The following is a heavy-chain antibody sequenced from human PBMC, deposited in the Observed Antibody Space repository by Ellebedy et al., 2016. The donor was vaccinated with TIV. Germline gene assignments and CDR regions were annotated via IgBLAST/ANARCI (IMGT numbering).Heavy chain of an antibody. CDR3: AKGRGGGSDSSAPRYYFDY. J-gene: IGHJ4*02. Sequence: GESLKISCAASGFTFRSYALLWVPXAPGKGLEWVSTTSNTGSRTYYADSAEGRFILSRDNSKKPLYLQMNSLRAEDTAVYYCAKGRGGGSDSSAPRYYFDYWGLGTLVTVSS. CDR2: TSNTGSRT. V-gene: IGHV3-23*01. D-gene: IGHD3-22*01. CDR1: GFTFRSYA.